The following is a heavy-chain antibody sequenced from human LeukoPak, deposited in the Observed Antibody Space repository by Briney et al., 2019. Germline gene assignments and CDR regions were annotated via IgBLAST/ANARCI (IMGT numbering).Heavy chain of an antibody. V-gene: IGHV4-34*01. J-gene: IGHJ3*02. CDR3: ARGSTLYCSGGSCYRAYAFGI. CDR1: GGSFSGYY. Sequence: PSETLSLTCAVYGGSFSGYYWSWIRQPPGKGLEWIGEINHSGSTNYNPSLKSRVTISVDTSKNQFSLKLSSVTAADTAVYYCARGSTLYCSGGSCYRAYAFGIWGQGTMVTVSS. CDR2: INHSGST. D-gene: IGHD2-15*01.